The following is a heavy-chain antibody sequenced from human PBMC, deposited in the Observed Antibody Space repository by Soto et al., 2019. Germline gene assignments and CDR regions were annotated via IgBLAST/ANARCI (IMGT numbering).Heavy chain of an antibody. CDR3: ARLRVPAAISYYYYYYMDV. J-gene: IGHJ6*03. V-gene: IGHV4-59*08. Sequence: SETLSLTCTVSGGSISSYYWSWIRQPPGKGLEWIGYIYYSGSTNYNPSLKSRVTISVDTSKNQFSLKLSSVTAADTAVYYCARLRVPAAISYYYYYYMDVWGKGTTVTVSS. D-gene: IGHD2-2*01. CDR2: IYYSGST. CDR1: GGSISSYY.